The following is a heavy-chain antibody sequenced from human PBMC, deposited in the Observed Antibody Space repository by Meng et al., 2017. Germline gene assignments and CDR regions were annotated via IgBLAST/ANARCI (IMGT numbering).Heavy chain of an antibody. D-gene: IGHD6-13*01. J-gene: IGHJ6*02. CDR2: INHSGST. Sequence: GSLRLSCAVYGGSFSGYYWGWIRQPPGKGLEWIGEINHSGSTNYNPSLKSRVTISVDTSKNQFSLKLSSVTAADTAVYYCARGLWYGYSSLAYGMDVWGQGTTVTVSS. CDR3: ARGLWYGYSSLAYGMDV. V-gene: IGHV4-34*01. CDR1: GGSFSGYY.